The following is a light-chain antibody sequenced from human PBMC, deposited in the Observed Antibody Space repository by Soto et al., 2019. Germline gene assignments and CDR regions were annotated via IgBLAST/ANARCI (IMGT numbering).Light chain of an antibody. CDR3: QQYGGVPYT. CDR1: QSVSSNY. V-gene: IGKV3-20*01. Sequence: ALTQSPGTLSSSPGERATLSCRASQSVSSNYLAWYQQKPGQAPRLLIYGASSRATGIPDRFSGGGSGTDFTLTISRLEPEDFAIYYCQQYGGVPYTFGQGTKVDI. CDR2: GAS. J-gene: IGKJ2*01.